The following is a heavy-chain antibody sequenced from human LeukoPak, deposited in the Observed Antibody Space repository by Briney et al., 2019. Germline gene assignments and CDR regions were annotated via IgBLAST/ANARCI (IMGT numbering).Heavy chain of an antibody. CDR3: ARAWHYDILTGPTYGMDV. CDR2: IRYDGSNK. J-gene: IGHJ6*02. CDR1: GFTFSSYG. V-gene: IGHV3-30*02. Sequence: GGSLRLSCAASGFTFSSYGMHWVRQAPGKGLEWVAFIRYDGSNKYYADSVKGRFTISRDNSKNTLYLQMNSLRAEDTAVYYCARAWHYDILTGPTYGMDVWGQGTTVTVSS. D-gene: IGHD3-9*01.